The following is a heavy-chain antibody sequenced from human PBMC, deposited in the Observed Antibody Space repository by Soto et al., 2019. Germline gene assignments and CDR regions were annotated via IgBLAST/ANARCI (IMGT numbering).Heavy chain of an antibody. CDR1: GYAFTSYG. CDR2: ISTYNGDT. J-gene: IGHJ4*02. D-gene: IGHD2-21*02. V-gene: IGHV1-18*01. CDR3: ARGGGNSLSYFEY. Sequence: QVQLVQSGAEVKKPGASVKVSCKASGYAFTSYGISWVRQAPGQGLEWMGWISTYNGDTKYAQRLQGRVTMTTDTTTSTDYLALRNLRSDDTAVYYCARGGGNSLSYFEYWGQATLVTVSS.